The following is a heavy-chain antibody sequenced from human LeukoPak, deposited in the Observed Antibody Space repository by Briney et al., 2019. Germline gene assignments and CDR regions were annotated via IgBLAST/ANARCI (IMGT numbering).Heavy chain of an antibody. Sequence: PSETLSLTCTVSGGSISSYYWSWIRQPPGKGLEWIGYIYYSGSTNYNPSLKSRVTISVDTSKNQFSLKLSSVTAADTAVYYCARLYLDIAAAGTGNYYYYGMDVWGQGTTVTVSS. CDR1: GGSISSYY. V-gene: IGHV4-59*08. CDR3: ARLYLDIAAAGTGNYYYYGMDV. D-gene: IGHD6-13*01. J-gene: IGHJ6*02. CDR2: IYYSGST.